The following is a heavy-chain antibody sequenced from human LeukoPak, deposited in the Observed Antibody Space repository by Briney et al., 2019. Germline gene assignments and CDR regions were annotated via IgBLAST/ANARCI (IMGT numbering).Heavy chain of an antibody. J-gene: IGHJ4*02. CDR2: IYPGDSDT. CDR3: ARGDFEQWLN. V-gene: IGHV5-51*01. Sequence: GESLKISCKGSGYSFPSYWIAWVRQMLGQGLECMGIIYPGDSDTRYSPSFQGQVTISADKSINAASLQWSSLKASDTAIYYCARGDFEQWLNWGQGTLVTVSS. CDR1: GYSFPSYW. D-gene: IGHD6-19*01.